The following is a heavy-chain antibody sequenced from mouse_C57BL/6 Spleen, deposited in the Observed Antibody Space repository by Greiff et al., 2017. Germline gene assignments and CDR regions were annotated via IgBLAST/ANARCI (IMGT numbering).Heavy chain of an antibody. CDR2: INPGSGGT. J-gene: IGHJ4*01. V-gene: IGHV1-54*01. CDR3: ARDYYSNYENAMDY. CDR1: GYAFTNYL. Sequence: VMLVESGAELVRPGTSVKVSCKASGYAFTNYLIEWVKQRPGQGLEWIGVINPGSGGTNYNEKFKGKATLTADKSSSPAYMQLSSLTSEDSAVYFCARDYYSNYENAMDYWGQGTSVTVSS. D-gene: IGHD2-5*01.